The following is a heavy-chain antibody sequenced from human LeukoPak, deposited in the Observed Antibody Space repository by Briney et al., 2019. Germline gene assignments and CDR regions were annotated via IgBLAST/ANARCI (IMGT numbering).Heavy chain of an antibody. CDR3: ARHGAAGTGH. CDR1: GGSFSGYY. J-gene: IGHJ4*02. D-gene: IGHD6-13*01. CDR2: INHSGST. V-gene: IGHV4-34*01. Sequence: SETLSLTCAVYGGSFSGYYWSWICQPPGKGLEWIGEINHSGSTNYNPSLKSRVTISVDTSKNQFSLKLSSVTAADTAVYYCARHGAAGTGHWGQGTLVTVSS.